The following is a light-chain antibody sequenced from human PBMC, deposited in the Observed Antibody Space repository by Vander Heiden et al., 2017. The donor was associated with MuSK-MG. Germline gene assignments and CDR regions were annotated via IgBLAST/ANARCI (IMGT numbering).Light chain of an antibody. CDR2: DVS. J-gene: IGLJ2*01. CDR1: SSDVGGYNY. CDR3: SSYTSSSTLEGV. Sequence: SALTPPASVSGSPGQSITISCTGTSSDVGGYNYVSWYQQHPGKAPKLMIYDVSNRPSGVSNRFSGSKSGNTASLTISGLQAEDEADYYCSSYTSSSTLEGVFGGGTKLTVL. V-gene: IGLV2-14*01.